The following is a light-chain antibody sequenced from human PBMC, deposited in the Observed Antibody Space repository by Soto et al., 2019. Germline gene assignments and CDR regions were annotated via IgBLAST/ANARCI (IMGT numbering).Light chain of an antibody. CDR2: GAS. J-gene: IGKJ1*01. CDR1: QSVSNSY. CDR3: QQYGSSPRT. V-gene: IGKV3-20*01. Sequence: EIVLTQSPGTLSLSPGERATLSCRASQSVSNSYLAWYRQKPGQAPRLLIYGASSRATGTPDRFSGSGSGTDFTLTISRLEPEDFAVYYCQQYGSSPRTFGQGTKVEIK.